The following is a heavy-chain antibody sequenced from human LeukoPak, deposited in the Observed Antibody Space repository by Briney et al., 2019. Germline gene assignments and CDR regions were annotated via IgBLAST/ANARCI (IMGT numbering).Heavy chain of an antibody. Sequence: SETLSLTCTVSGGFISSYSWRWIRPPPGKGLAWIGFIYYSGSTNYNPSLKSRVTIPVGTCKNQLSLKLRSVTAADTAVYSCARSIAADWVFDYWGQGTLVTVSS. J-gene: IGHJ4*02. D-gene: IGHD6-13*01. CDR1: GGFISSYS. V-gene: IGHV4-59*01. CDR2: IYYSGST. CDR3: ARSIAADWVFDY.